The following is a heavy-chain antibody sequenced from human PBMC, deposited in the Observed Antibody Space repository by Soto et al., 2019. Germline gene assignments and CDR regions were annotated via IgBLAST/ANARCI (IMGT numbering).Heavy chain of an antibody. J-gene: IGHJ4*02. CDR2: ISYDGSNQ. Sequence: PGGALQHSCAPAEYTSNIYCMHWLRQAPDKGLEWVALISYDGSNQYYADSGKGRFTISRDNYKNTLFLQMNSLRAGDTAVYYCAEDQASGQGSFDSWGQGTLVTVSS. CDR3: AEDQASGQGSFDS. V-gene: IGHV3-30*18. CDR1: EYTSNIYC.